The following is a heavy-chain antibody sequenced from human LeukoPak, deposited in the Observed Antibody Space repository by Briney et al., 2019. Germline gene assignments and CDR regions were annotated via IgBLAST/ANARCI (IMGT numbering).Heavy chain of an antibody. CDR3: ARDGPAQMVDFDY. CDR1: GYTFTGSGWY. Sequence: ASVKVSCKASGYTFTGSGWYLHWLRQAPGQGLECVGWIHPNNGATLYAQKFQGRVAMTTDTSISTAYMELSRLRPDDTAMYYCARDGPAQMVDFDYWGQGTLVTVSS. V-gene: IGHV1-2*02. CDR2: IHPNNGAT. D-gene: IGHD3-10*01. J-gene: IGHJ4*02.